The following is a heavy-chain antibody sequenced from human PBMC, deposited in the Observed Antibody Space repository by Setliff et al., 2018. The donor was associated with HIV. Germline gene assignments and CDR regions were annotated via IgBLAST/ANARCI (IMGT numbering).Heavy chain of an antibody. Sequence: ASVKVSCKASGYTFTSYGISWVRQAPGQGLEWMGWISAYNGNTNYAQKLQGRVTMTTDTSTSTAYMELRSLRSDDTAVYYCARGRTQWPNYNYFDPWGLGTLVTVSS. V-gene: IGHV1-18*01. CDR2: ISAYNGNT. CDR1: GYTFTSYG. CDR3: ARGRTQWPNYNYFDP. J-gene: IGHJ5*02. D-gene: IGHD6-19*01.